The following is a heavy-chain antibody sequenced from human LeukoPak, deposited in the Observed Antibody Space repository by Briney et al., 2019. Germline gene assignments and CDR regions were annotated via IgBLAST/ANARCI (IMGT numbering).Heavy chain of an antibody. CDR1: GFTFSSYS. CDR3: ARDKSREQWLALDY. D-gene: IGHD6-19*01. J-gene: IGHJ4*02. Sequence: GGSLRLSCAASGFTFSSYSMNWVRQAPGKGLGWVSYISSSSSTIYYADSVKGRFTISRDNAKNSLYLQMNSLRAEDTAVYYCARDKSREQWLALDYWGQGTLVTVSS. V-gene: IGHV3-48*01. CDR2: ISSSSSTI.